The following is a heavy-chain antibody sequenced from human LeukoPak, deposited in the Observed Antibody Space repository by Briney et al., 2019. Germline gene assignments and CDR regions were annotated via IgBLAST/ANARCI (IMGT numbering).Heavy chain of an antibody. V-gene: IGHV1-18*04. CDR2: ISAYNGNT. CDR3: ACDYYYDSSGYYYCSY. J-gene: IGHJ4*02. CDR1: GYTFTGYY. Sequence: ASVNVSCKASGYTFTGYYMHWVRQAPGQGLEWMGWISAYNGNTSYAQKLQGRVTMTTDTSTSTAYMELRSLRSDDTAVYYCACDYYYDSSGYYYCSYWGQGTLVTVSS. D-gene: IGHD3-22*01.